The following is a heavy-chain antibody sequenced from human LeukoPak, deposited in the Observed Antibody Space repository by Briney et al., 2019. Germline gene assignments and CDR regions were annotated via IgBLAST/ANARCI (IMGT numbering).Heavy chain of an antibody. Sequence: PSETLSLTCTVSGGSISSYYWSWIRQPPGKGLEWIGYTYYSGSTNYNPSLKSRVTISVDTSKNQFSLKLSSVTAADTAVYYCARNPRGDYDFDYWGQGTLVTVSS. V-gene: IGHV4-59*01. CDR3: ARNPRGDYDFDY. CDR2: TYYSGST. J-gene: IGHJ4*02. CDR1: GGSISSYY. D-gene: IGHD3-3*01.